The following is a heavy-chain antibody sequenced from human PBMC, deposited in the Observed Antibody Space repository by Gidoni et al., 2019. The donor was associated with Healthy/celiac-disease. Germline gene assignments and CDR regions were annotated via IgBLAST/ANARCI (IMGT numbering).Heavy chain of an antibody. D-gene: IGHD3-3*01. Sequence: EVQLLESGGGLVQPGRSLRLSCAASGFTFDDYAMHWVRQAQGKGLEWVSGISWNSGSIGYADSVKGRFTISRDNAKNSLYLQMNSLRAEDTALYYCAKSRRFVGGMDVWGQGTTVTVSS. CDR3: AKSRRFVGGMDV. CDR1: GFTFDDYA. V-gene: IGHV3-9*01. CDR2: ISWNSGSI. J-gene: IGHJ6*02.